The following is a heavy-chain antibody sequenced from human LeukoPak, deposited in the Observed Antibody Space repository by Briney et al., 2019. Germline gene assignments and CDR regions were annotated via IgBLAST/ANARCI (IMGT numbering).Heavy chain of an antibody. V-gene: IGHV3-33*01. D-gene: IGHD2-2*01. J-gene: IGHJ6*02. CDR1: GFTFSDYG. Sequence: PGRSLRLSCAASGFTFSDYGMHWVRQAPGKGLQWVAVIWFDGSHKYYVDSVKGRFTISRDNSKNTVYLQMNNLRADDTALYYCARDFETCSSTRCYTPHYYYGLDVWGRGTTVTVSS. CDR2: IWFDGSHK. CDR3: ARDFETCSSTRCYTPHYYYGLDV.